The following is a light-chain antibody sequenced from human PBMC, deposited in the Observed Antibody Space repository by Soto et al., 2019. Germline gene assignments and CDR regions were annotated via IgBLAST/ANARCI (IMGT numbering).Light chain of an antibody. Sequence: QSALTQPASVSGSPGQSITISCTGTSRDVGGYNSVSWYQQHPGEAPKLMIYDVSNRPSGVSNRFSGSKSGNTASLTISGLQAEDEADYYCSSYTSSSTSVIFGGGTKLTVL. CDR3: SSYTSSSTSVI. J-gene: IGLJ2*01. V-gene: IGLV2-14*03. CDR2: DVS. CDR1: SRDVGGYNS.